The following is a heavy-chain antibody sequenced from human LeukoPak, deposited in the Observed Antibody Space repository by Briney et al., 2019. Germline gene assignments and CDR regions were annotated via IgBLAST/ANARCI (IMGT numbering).Heavy chain of an antibody. CDR1: GGSLSGYY. V-gene: IGHV4-34*01. CDR3: ARGCSSWPGLDY. D-gene: IGHD6-13*01. J-gene: IGHJ4*02. CDR2: INHSGST. Sequence: PSEILSLTCAVYGGSLSGYYWSWIRQHPGKGLEWIGEINHSGSTNYNPSLKSRVTISVDTSKNQFSLKLSSVTAADTAVYYCARGCSSWPGLDYWGQGTLVTVSS.